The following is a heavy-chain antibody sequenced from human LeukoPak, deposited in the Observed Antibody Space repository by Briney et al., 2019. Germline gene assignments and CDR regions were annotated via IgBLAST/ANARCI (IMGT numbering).Heavy chain of an antibody. CDR2: INHSGST. CDR1: GGSISTGGYY. V-gene: IGHV4-30-2*01. CDR3: ARGGKPLLRLWRN. Sequence: SQTLSLTCTVSGGSISTGGYYWSWIRQPPGKGLEWIGYINHSGSTNYNPSLKSRVTISVDTSKNQFSLKLSSVTAADTAVYYCARGGKPLLRLWRNWGQGTLVTVSS. J-gene: IGHJ4*02. D-gene: IGHD2-15*01.